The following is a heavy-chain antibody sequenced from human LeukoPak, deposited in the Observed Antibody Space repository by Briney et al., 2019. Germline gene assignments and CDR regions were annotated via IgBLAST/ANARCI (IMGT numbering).Heavy chain of an antibody. CDR2: IFSSGST. V-gene: IGHV4-61*05. CDR3: ARRQIYFDY. Sequence: SETLSLTCSVSGGSISTSTYYWGWIRQPPGKGLEWIGYIFSSGSTNYNPSLKSRVTISVDTSKNQFSLKLSSVTAADTAVYYCARRQIYFDYWGQGTLVTVSS. CDR1: GGSISTSTYY. J-gene: IGHJ4*02.